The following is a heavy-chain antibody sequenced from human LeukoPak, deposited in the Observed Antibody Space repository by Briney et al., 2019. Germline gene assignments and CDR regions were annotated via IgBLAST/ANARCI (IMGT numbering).Heavy chain of an antibody. J-gene: IGHJ5*02. CDR2: ISGSGDRT. CDR1: VIVFSNTA. Sequence: PGGSLRLSCAASVIVFSNTAMNWARQSPGRGLEWVSAISGSGDRTYYADSVKGRFTISRDNSKNMVYLQMNSLRADDTAIYYCGKDGGQYSSGPEFDPRGQGALVTVSS. V-gene: IGHV3-23*01. CDR3: GKDGGQYSSGPEFDP. D-gene: IGHD6-19*01.